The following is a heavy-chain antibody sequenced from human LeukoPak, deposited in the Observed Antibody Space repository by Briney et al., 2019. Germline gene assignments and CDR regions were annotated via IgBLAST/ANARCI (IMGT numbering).Heavy chain of an antibody. V-gene: IGHV1-18*01. CDR3: AAHYAFWSGDFDY. J-gene: IGHJ4*02. CDR2: ISAYNGNT. Sequence: ASVKVSCKASGYTFTSYDISWVLQAPGQGLEWMGWISAYNGNTKYAQKFQGRVTMSTDTSTGTAYMELRSLRSDDTAVYYCAAHYAFWSGDFDYWGQGTLVTVSS. CDR1: GYTFTSYD. D-gene: IGHD3-3*01.